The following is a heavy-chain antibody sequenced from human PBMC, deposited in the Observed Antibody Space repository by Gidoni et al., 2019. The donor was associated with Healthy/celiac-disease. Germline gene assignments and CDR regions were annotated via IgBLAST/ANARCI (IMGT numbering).Heavy chain of an antibody. CDR1: GYTFTSYY. D-gene: IGHD3-3*01. Sequence: QVQLVQSGAEVKKPGASVKVSCKASGYTFTSYYMHWVRQAPGQGLEWMGIINPSGGSTSYAQKFQGRVTMTRDTSTSTVYMELSSLRSEDTAVYYCARDCDYDFWSGLKGYYGMDVWGQGTTVTVSS. J-gene: IGHJ6*02. CDR2: INPSGGST. CDR3: ARDCDYDFWSGLKGYYGMDV. V-gene: IGHV1-46*01.